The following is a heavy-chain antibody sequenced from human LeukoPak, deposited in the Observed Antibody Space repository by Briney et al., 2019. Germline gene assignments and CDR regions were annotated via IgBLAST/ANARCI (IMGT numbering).Heavy chain of an antibody. CDR1: GGSISSYY. CDR3: ARDPYYYDSSGYYKRVDAFDI. J-gene: IGHJ3*02. Sequence: PSETLSLTCTVSGGSISSYYWSWIRQPPGKGLEWIGYIYYSGSTSYNPSLKSRVTISVDTSKNQFSLKLSSVTAADTAVYYCARDPYYYDSSGYYKRVDAFDIWGQGTMVTVSS. V-gene: IGHV4-59*01. D-gene: IGHD3-22*01. CDR2: IYYSGST.